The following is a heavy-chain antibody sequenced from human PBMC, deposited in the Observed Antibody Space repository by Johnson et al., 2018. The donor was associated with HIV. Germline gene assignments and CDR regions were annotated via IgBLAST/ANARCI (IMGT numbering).Heavy chain of an antibody. V-gene: IGHV3-64*01. CDR1: GFTVSSNY. CDR2: ISSNGGST. CDR3: NTDAFDI. Sequence: MLLVESGGGLVQPGGSLRLSCAASGFTVSSNYMSWVRQPPGKGLEYVSAISSNGGSTYYANSVKGRFTISRDNSKNTLYLQMGSLRAEDMAVYYCNTDAFDIWGQGTMVTVSS. J-gene: IGHJ3*02.